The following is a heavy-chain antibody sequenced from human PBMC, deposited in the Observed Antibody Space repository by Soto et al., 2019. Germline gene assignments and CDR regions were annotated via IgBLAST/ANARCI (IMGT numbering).Heavy chain of an antibody. Sequence: QLQLQESGPGLVKPSETLSLTCTVSGGSISSSSYYWGWIRQPPGKGLEWIGNLFYSGNTYYNPSPKRRVTVSVDASKTHFSLKLSPVTAADTAVYACASPENRGGWSAFDYWGQGTLVTVSS. CDR1: GGSISSSSYY. CDR2: LFYSGNT. J-gene: IGHJ4*02. D-gene: IGHD6-19*01. CDR3: ASPENRGGWSAFDY. V-gene: IGHV4-39*02.